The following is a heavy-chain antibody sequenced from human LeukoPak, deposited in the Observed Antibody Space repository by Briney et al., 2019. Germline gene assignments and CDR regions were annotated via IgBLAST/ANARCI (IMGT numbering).Heavy chain of an antibody. Sequence: PGGSLRLSCVASGFTFSIYGMNWVRQAPGKGLEWVSSISSTGGDIYYADSVRGRFTISRDNAKNSLYLQLNRLRAEDTAVYFCATDDRDYYYYYMDVWGKGTTLTVSS. CDR3: ATDDRDYYYYYMDV. D-gene: IGHD3-10*01. V-gene: IGHV3-21*01. CDR1: GFTFSIYG. J-gene: IGHJ6*03. CDR2: ISSTGGDI.